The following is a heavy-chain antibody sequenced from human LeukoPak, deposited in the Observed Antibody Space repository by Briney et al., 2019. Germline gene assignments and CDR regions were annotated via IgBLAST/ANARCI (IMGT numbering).Heavy chain of an antibody. Sequence: GASVKVSCKASGYMFTNYGISWVRQAPGQGLEWMGWISAYNYNTNYAQKFQDRVTMATDTSTNTAYMELGSLRSEDTAVYYCAFSSYYLQGNYYYMDVWGKGTTVTVSS. CDR3: AFSSYYLQGNYYYMDV. D-gene: IGHD1-26*01. CDR2: ISAYNYNT. V-gene: IGHV1-18*04. CDR1: GYMFTNYG. J-gene: IGHJ6*03.